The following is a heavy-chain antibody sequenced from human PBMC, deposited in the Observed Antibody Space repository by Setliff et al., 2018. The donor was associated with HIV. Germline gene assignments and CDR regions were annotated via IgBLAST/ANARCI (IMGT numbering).Heavy chain of an antibody. V-gene: IGHV3-7*03. CDR3: ASTGYNYGVYYMDV. D-gene: IGHD5-18*01. CDR2: IKQDGSEK. J-gene: IGHJ6*03. Sequence: GGSLRLSCAASGFTFSSCWVTWVRQGPGKGLEWVANIKQDGSEKYYVDSVKGRFTISRDNGKNSLELKMNSLRAGDTAVYYCASTGYNYGVYYMDVWGKGTTVTVSS. CDR1: GFTFSSCW.